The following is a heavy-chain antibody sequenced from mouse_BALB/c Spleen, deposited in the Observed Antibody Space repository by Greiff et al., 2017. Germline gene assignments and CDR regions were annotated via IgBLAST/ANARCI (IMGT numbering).Heavy chain of an antibody. CDR1: GYSFTSYW. D-gene: IGHD2-3*01. Sequence: QVQLQQPGAELVRPGASVKLSCKASGYSFTSYWMNWVKQRPGQGLEWIGMIHPSDSDTRLNQKFKDKATLTVDKSSSTAYMQLSSPTSEDSAVYYCARSGDGYPFAYWGQGTLVTVSA. CDR2: IHPSDSDT. V-gene: IGHV1-74*01. J-gene: IGHJ3*01. CDR3: ARSGDGYPFAY.